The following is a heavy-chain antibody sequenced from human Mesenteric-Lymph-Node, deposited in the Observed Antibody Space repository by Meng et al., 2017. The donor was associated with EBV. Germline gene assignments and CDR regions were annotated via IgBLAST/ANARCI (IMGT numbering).Heavy chain of an antibody. Sequence: ITLQDSGPPLLTPTQTLTPACSVSGSSLTSTGLCVGLVLQSPGKALGCLPVIFWDDDNRYSPSLKSRLPHTKDTFNTQVVLRMTYMDPLDTATYYCAYRRVTSGSYPFDYWGQGALVTVSS. CDR1: GSSLTSTGLC. CDR3: AYRRVTSGSYPFDY. D-gene: IGHD1-26*01. J-gene: IGHJ4*02. V-gene: IGHV2-5*02. CDR2: IFWDDDN.